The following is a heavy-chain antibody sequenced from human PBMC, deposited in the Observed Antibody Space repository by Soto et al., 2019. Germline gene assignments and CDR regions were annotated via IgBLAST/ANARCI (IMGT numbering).Heavy chain of an antibody. CDR2: IYYSGST. D-gene: IGHD6-13*01. V-gene: IGHV4-59*08. Sequence: SETLSLTCTVSGGSISSYSWSWIRQPPGKGLEWIGYIYYSGSTNYNPSLKSRVTISVDTSKNQFSLKLSSVTAADTAVYYCARKAAAVAFDYWGQGTLVTVSS. CDR1: GGSISSYS. J-gene: IGHJ4*02. CDR3: ARKAAAVAFDY.